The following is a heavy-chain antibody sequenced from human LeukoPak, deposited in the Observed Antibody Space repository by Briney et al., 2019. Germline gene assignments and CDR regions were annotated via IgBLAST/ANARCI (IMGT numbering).Heavy chain of an antibody. Sequence: SETLSLTCAVYGGSFSGYYWSWIRQPPGKGLEWIGEINHSGSTNYNPSLKSRVIISLDTSKNQFSLRLTSVTAADTAVYYCARTLSSRTYIVRRPYSMDVWGQGTTVTVSS. V-gene: IGHV4-34*01. J-gene: IGHJ6*02. CDR1: GGSFSGYY. CDR3: ARTLSSRTYIVRRPYSMDV. D-gene: IGHD5-12*01. CDR2: INHSGST.